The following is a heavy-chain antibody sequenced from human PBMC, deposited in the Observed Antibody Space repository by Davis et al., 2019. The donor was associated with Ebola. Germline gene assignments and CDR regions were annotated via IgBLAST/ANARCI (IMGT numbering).Heavy chain of an antibody. CDR1: GFTFSSYS. CDR2: IYSGGST. D-gene: IGHD2-2*02. Sequence: PGGSLRLSCAASGFTFSSYSMNWVRQAPGKGLEWVSVIYSGGSTYYADSVKGRFTLSRDNSKNTLYLQMNSLRAEDTAVYYCARGIYCSSTSCYTGDYWGQGTLVTVSS. J-gene: IGHJ4*02. V-gene: IGHV3-53*01. CDR3: ARGIYCSSTSCYTGDY.